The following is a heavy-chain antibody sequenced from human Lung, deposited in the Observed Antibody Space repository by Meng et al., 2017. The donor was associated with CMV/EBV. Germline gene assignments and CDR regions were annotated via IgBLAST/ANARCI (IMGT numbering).Heavy chain of an antibody. V-gene: IGHV4-59*01. CDR2: IYYSGST. Sequence: GSLRLSCTVSGGSISSYYWSWIRQPPGKGLEWIGYIYYSGSTNYNPSLKSRVTISVGTSKNQFSLKLSSVTAADTAVYYCAGGSDFWTSGGMDVWGQGTTVTVSS. J-gene: IGHJ6*02. CDR1: GGSISSYY. CDR3: AGGSDFWTSGGMDV. D-gene: IGHD3/OR15-3a*01.